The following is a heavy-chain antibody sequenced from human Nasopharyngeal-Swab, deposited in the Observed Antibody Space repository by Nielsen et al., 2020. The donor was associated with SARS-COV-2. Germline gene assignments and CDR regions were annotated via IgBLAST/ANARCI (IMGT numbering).Heavy chain of an antibody. J-gene: IGHJ6*03. Sequence: GGSLRLSCAASGFIFSDYAMHWVRQAPGKGLEYVSSITSNGYSTYYANSVKGRFTISRDNSKNTMYLQMGSLRPEDMAVYYCARGRQWLRLYYYYYMDIWGKGTTVTVSS. CDR3: ARGRQWLRLYYYYYMDI. CDR1: GFIFSDYA. V-gene: IGHV3-64*01. D-gene: IGHD5-12*01. CDR2: ITSNGYST.